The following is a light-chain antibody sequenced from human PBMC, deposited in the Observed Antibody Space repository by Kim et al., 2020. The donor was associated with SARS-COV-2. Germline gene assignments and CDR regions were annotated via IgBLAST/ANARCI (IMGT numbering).Light chain of an antibody. CDR3: QQYNNWPRT. CDR2: GAS. Sequence: EIVMTQSPATLSVSPGERATLSCRASQSLSNNLAWFQQKPGQAPRVLIYGASTRATGIPARFSGSGSGTEFTLTIDSLQSEDFAVYYCQQYNNWPRTFGQGTKVDIK. CDR1: QSLSNN. V-gene: IGKV3-15*01. J-gene: IGKJ1*01.